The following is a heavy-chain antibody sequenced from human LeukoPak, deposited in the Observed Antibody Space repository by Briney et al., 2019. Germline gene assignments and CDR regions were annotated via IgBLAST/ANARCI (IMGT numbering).Heavy chain of an antibody. Sequence: GASVKVSCKASGYIFSTYGLRWVRQAPGQGLEWMGWISAYTGNTIYAQKFQGRVTMTTDTSTDTAYMELRSLRSDDTAVYYCARDDRGSCSSTTCPYFDYWGQGTLVTVSS. D-gene: IGHD2-2*01. V-gene: IGHV1-18*01. CDR1: GYIFSTYG. CDR2: ISAYTGNT. CDR3: ARDDRGSCSSTTCPYFDY. J-gene: IGHJ4*02.